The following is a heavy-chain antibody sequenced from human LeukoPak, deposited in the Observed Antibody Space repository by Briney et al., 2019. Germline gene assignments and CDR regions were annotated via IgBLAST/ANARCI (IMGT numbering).Heavy chain of an antibody. J-gene: IGHJ6*04. CDR2: INSDGSST. Sequence: GGSLRLSCAASGFTFSSYWMHWVRQAPGKGLVWVSRINSDGSSTRYADSVKGRFTISRDNTKNTLYLQMNSLRAEDTAVYYCAELGITMIGGVWGKGTTVTISS. CDR3: AELGITMIGGV. V-gene: IGHV3-74*01. D-gene: IGHD3-10*02. CDR1: GFTFSSYW.